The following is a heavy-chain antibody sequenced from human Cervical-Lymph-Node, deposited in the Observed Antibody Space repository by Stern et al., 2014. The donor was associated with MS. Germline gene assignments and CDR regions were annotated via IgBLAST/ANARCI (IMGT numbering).Heavy chain of an antibody. CDR2: ISTSGSPI. J-gene: IGHJ4*02. V-gene: IGHV3-11*01. CDR3: ARGRTTMAY. D-gene: IGHD4-11*01. Sequence: VHLVESGGGLVQPGGSLRLSCAPSGFTFSDFYMSWIRQAPGKGLEWVSYISTSGSPISYSDSVKGRFTISRDNAKNSLYLQMNSLRAEDTAVYFCARGRTTMAYWGQGTLVTVSS. CDR1: GFTFSDFY.